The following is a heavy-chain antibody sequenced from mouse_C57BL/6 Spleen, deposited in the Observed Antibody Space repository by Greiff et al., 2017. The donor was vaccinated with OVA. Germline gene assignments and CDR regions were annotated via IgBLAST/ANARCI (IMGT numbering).Heavy chain of an antibody. J-gene: IGHJ4*01. CDR2: INPSTGGT. CDR1: GYSFTGYY. V-gene: IGHV1-42*01. Sequence: VQLQQPGPELVKPGASVKISCKASGYSFTGYYMDWVKQSPEQSLEWIGDINPSTGGTTYNQKFKAKATLTVDKSSSTAYMQLKSLTSEDSAFYYCANWYSAMDYWGQGTSVTVSS. D-gene: IGHD1-1*02. CDR3: ANWYSAMDY.